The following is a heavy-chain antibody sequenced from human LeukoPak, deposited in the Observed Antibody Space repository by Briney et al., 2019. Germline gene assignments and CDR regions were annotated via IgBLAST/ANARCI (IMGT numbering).Heavy chain of an antibody. J-gene: IGHJ4*02. D-gene: IGHD4-23*01. CDR3: ARDRSTVAAWVDY. CDR2: ISGSGSTI. CDR1: GFTFSNYG. Sequence: GGSLRLSCAASGFTFSNYGMSWVRQAPGKGLEWVSYISGSGSTIYYADSVKGRFTISRDNAKNSLYLQMNSLRAEDTAVYYCARDRSTVAAWVDYWGQGTLVTVSS. V-gene: IGHV3-48*04.